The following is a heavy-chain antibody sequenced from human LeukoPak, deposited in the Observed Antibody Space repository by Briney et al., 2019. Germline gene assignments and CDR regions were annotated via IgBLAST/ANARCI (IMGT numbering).Heavy chain of an antibody. Sequence: GGSMRLSCAASGLTFSSYWMHWVRQAPGKGLVWVSRINRDGSITSYGDSVKGRFTISRDNAKNTLYLQMSSLRAEDTAVYYCARAGLLWFGESYFDYWGQGTLVTVSS. J-gene: IGHJ4*02. CDR3: ARAGLLWFGESYFDY. CDR2: INRDGSIT. CDR1: GLTFSSYW. D-gene: IGHD3-10*01. V-gene: IGHV3-74*01.